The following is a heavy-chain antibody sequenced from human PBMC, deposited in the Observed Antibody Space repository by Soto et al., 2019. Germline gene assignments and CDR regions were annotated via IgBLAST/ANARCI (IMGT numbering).Heavy chain of an antibody. CDR1: GFIFNTYG. J-gene: IGHJ6*02. CDR3: AKGQHCSTTSCYFYFYGMDI. D-gene: IGHD2-2*01. V-gene: IGHV3-30*18. Sequence: GGSLRLSCAASGFIFNTYGMHWVRQAPGKGLEWVAVISYDGSNKYYAGSVKGRLTISRDNSKNTLYLQMNSLRAEDTAVYYCAKGQHCSTTSCYFYFYGMDIWGQGTKVTVSS. CDR2: ISYDGSNK.